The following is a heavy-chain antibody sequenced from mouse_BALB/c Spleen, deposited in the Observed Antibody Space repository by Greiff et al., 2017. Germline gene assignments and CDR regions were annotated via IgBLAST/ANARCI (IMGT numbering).Heavy chain of an antibody. J-gene: IGHJ2*01. D-gene: IGHD2-10*02. V-gene: IGHV2-6-7*01. CDR1: GFSLTGYG. Sequence: VQRVESGPGLVAPSQSLSITCTVSGFSLTGYGVNWVRQPPGKGLEWLGMIWGDGSTDYNSALKSRLSISKDNSKSQVFLKMNSLQTDDTARYYCARDREYCNYGFSYFDYWGQGTTLTVSS. CDR3: ARDREYCNYGFSYFDY. CDR2: IWGDGST.